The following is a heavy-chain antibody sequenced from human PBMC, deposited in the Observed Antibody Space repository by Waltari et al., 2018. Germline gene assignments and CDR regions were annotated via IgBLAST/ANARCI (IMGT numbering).Heavy chain of an antibody. V-gene: IGHV4-39*07. Sequence: LQLQESGPGLVKPSETRSLTCTVSGGSISSSSYYWGWIRQPPAKGLAWIGSIDYSGNTDYTPSLKSRGTISVDPSKNQFSLNLTSVTAADTAVYYCARVVDYDILTGRMYYCDYWGQGTLVTVSS. CDR3: ARVVDYDILTGRMYYCDY. J-gene: IGHJ4*02. CDR1: GGSISSSSYY. CDR2: IDYSGNT. D-gene: IGHD3-9*01.